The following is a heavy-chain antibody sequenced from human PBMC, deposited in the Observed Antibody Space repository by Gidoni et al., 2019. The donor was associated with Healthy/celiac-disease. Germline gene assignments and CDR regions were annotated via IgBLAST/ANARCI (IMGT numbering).Heavy chain of an antibody. CDR1: VYTFTSYW. CDR2: IYPGDSDT. V-gene: IGHV5-51*01. J-gene: IGHJ6*02. CDR3: ASSTSFHLYGMDV. D-gene: IGHD2-2*01. Sequence: EVQLVHSGAEVKQPGESLKIYCKGSVYTFTSYWIGWVRQMPGKGLELMGIIYPGDSDTSYSPSFQGQVTISADKSISTAYRQWSSLKASDTAMYYCASSTSFHLYGMDVWGQGTTVTVSS.